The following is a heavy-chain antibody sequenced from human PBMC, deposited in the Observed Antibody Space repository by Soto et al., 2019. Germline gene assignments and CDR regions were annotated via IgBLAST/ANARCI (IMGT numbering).Heavy chain of an antibody. J-gene: IGHJ4*02. CDR3: ARASRLYFDWRTDY. CDR2: IYYSGST. Sequence: PSETLSLTCTVSGGSISSYYWSWIRQPPGKGLEWIGYIYYSGSTNYNPSLKSRVTISVDTSKNQFSLKLSSVTAADTAVYYCARASRLYFDWRTDYWGQGTLVTVSS. V-gene: IGHV4-59*01. D-gene: IGHD3-9*01. CDR1: GGSISSYY.